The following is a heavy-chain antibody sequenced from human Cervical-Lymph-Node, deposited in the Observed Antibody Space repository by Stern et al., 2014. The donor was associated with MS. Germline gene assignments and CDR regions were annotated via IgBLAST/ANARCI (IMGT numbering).Heavy chain of an antibody. V-gene: IGHV4-59*01. CDR2: INYSGNT. D-gene: IGHD3-3*01. Sequence: QVQLVESGPGLVKPSESLSLTCSVSGGTFSNYYLSWIRQAPGKGLEWIGYINYSGNTEYSPSLKSRVTISVDTSKNRFSLKLTSMTAADTAIYYCARSLRFFNWFDPWGQGTLVTVSS. CDR3: ARSLRFFNWFDP. J-gene: IGHJ5*02. CDR1: GGTFSNYY.